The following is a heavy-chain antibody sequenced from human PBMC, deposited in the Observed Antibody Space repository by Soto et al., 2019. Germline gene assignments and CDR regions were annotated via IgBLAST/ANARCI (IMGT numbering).Heavy chain of an antibody. V-gene: IGHV3-33*01. J-gene: IGHJ6*02. Sequence: GGSLRLSCAASGFTFSNYGMHWVRQAPGKGLEWVAVIWYDGSNKYYADSVKGRFTISRDNSKNTLYLQMNSLRAEDTAVYYCARDYDLCYGVCPIGDGMDVWGQGTTVTVSS. D-gene: IGHD2-8*01. CDR3: ARDYDLCYGVCPIGDGMDV. CDR2: IWYDGSNK. CDR1: GFTFSNYG.